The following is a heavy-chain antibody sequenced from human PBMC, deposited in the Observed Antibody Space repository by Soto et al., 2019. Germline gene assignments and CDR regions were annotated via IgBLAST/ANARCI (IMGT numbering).Heavy chain of an antibody. V-gene: IGHV3-23*01. Sequence: GGSLRLSCAASGFTFSSYAMSWVRQAPGKGLEWVSAISGSGGSTYYADSVKGRFTISRDNSKNTLYLQMNSLRAEDTAVYYCAKDLSQGIAVDGTGAGPRYYYYYGMDVWGQGTTVTVSS. CDR1: GFTFSSYA. CDR2: ISGSGGST. D-gene: IGHD6-19*01. CDR3: AKDLSQGIAVDGTGAGPRYYYYYGMDV. J-gene: IGHJ6*02.